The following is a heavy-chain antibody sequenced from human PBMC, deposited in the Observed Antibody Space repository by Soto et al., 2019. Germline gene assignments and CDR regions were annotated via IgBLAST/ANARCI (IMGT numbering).Heavy chain of an antibody. CDR3: VREVCSGGLCKVFDY. CDR1: GFTVSSKY. D-gene: IGHD2-15*01. J-gene: IGHJ4*02. CDR2: IQSGGPT. V-gene: IGHV3-66*01. Sequence: PGGSLRLSCAASGFTVSSKYMSWVRQAPGKGLEWVSLIQSGGPTYYADSVKGRFTISRDTSENTVHLQMDSLRAEDTAVYYCVREVCSGGLCKVFDYWGQGTPVTVSS.